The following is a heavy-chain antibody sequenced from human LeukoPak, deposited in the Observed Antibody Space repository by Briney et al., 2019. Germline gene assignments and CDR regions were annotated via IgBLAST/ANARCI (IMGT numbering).Heavy chain of an antibody. CDR3: ARVVSQAAPDWYMDV. CDR2: VNFHGTS. D-gene: IGHD2-21*01. CDR1: GHAIGSTRY. Sequence: PSETLSLTFDVSGHAIGSTRYWAWIPQPPGRGLQWIGHVNFHGTSAYNASLRGRVTISIEASKNRFSLRLTSVTGADADIYYCARVVSQAAPDWYMDVWGGGTVVIVSS. J-gene: IGHJ2*01. V-gene: IGHV4-38-2*01.